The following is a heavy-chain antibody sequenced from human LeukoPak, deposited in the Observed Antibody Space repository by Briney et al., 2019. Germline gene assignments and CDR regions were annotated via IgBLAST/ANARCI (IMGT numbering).Heavy chain of an antibody. CDR3: ATGGTVTTAPVDY. J-gene: IGHJ4*02. D-gene: IGHD4-17*01. Sequence: SETLSLTCTVSGGSISSSSYYWGWIRQPPGKGLEWIGSIYYSGSPYYNPSLKSRVTISVDTSKSRFSLKLSSVTAADTAVYYCATGGTVTTAPVDYWGQGTLVTVSS. CDR1: GGSISSSSYY. CDR2: IYYSGSP. V-gene: IGHV4-39*07.